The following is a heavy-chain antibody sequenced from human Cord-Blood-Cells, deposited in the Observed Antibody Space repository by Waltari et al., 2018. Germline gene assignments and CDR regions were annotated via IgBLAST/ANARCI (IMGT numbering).Heavy chain of an antibody. CDR2: IYYSGST. D-gene: IGHD6-19*01. CDR1: GGSISSSSYY. Sequence: QLQLQESGPGLVKPSETLSLTCTVSGGSISSSSYYWGWIRQPPGKGLEWIGSIYYSGSTYYNPSLKSRVTISVDTSKNQFSLKLSSVTAADMAVYYCATLSSGWYYFDYWGQGTLVTVSS. V-gene: IGHV4-39*01. J-gene: IGHJ4*02. CDR3: ATLSSGWYYFDY.